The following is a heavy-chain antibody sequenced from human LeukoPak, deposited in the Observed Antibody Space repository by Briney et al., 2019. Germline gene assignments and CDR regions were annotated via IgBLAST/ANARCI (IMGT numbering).Heavy chain of an antibody. Sequence: GGSLRLSCAASGFSFSTYGMHWVRQAPGKGLEWVAAIWYDGSSKYHADSVKGRFTISRDNFNNTLYLQMNSLRAEDTAVYYCVREVGSSSSWWFDPWGQGTLVTVSS. D-gene: IGHD6-6*01. CDR2: IWYDGSSK. V-gene: IGHV3-33*01. CDR1: GFSFSTYG. CDR3: VREVGSSSSWWFDP. J-gene: IGHJ5*02.